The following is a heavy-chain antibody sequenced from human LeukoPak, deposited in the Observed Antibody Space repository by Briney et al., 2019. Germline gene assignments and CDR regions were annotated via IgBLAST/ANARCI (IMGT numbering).Heavy chain of an antibody. J-gene: IGHJ4*02. D-gene: IGHD6-19*01. CDR3: ARHSGSGWQALGY. V-gene: IGHV1-18*04. CDR1: GYTFSNYG. Sequence: ASVTVSCKASGYTFSNYGISWVRQAPGLGLEWMGWTSYNGNTNYAQKFQGRVTMTTDPSPTTAYMELRSLESDDTAVYYCARHSGSGWQALGYWGQGTLVTVCS. CDR2: TSYNGNT.